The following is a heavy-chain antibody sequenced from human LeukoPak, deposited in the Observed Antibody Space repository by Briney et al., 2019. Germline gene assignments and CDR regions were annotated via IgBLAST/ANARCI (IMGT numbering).Heavy chain of an antibody. CDR3: TKERRGSYYAFES. CDR1: GFSISDYY. Sequence: PGGSLRLSCDASGFSISDYYMSWIRQSPGKGLEWISYITSGSGSTKYADSVKGRFTVSRDKAKNSVASQLNSLRAEDTAVYYCTKERRGSYYAFESWGQGTLVTVSS. CDR2: ITSGSGST. V-gene: IGHV3-11*05. J-gene: IGHJ4*02. D-gene: IGHD3-22*01.